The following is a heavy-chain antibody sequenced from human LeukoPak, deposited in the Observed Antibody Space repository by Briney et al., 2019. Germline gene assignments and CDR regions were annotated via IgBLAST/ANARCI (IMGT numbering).Heavy chain of an antibody. V-gene: IGHV3-74*01. CDR2: ISSDGTSQ. CDR1: GFIFSDYW. CDR3: GRWASTLTFDP. Sequence: PGGSLRLSCTASGFIFSDYWMHWVRQAPGKGLVWVSRISSDGTSQSYADSVKGRFTISRDNAKNTLYLQINSLGAEDTAVYYCGRWASTLTFDPRGQGTRVTVSS. J-gene: IGHJ5*02. D-gene: IGHD1-26*01.